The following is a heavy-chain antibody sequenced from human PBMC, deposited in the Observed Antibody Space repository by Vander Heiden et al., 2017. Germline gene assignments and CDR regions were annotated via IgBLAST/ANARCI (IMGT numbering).Heavy chain of an antibody. CDR2: IYHGGNT. CDR1: GGSISSNNW. D-gene: IGHD2-15*01. Sequence: QVQLQESGPGLVKPSGTLSLSCAVSGGSISSNNWWSWVRQPPGKGLEWIGEIYHGGNTNYNASLKSRVTISIDKSKNQFSLTLSSMTAADTAVYYCARQGLCSGGNPPGVCNFDYWGQGALVTVSS. CDR3: ARQGLCSGGNPPGVCNFDY. V-gene: IGHV4-4*02. J-gene: IGHJ4*02.